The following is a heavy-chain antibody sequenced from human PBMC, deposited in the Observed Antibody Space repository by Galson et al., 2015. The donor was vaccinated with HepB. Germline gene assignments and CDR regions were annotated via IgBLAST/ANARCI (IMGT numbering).Heavy chain of an antibody. J-gene: IGHJ4*02. CDR2: IKSKANNYAT. Sequence: SLRLSCAASGFTFSGSAIHWVRQASGKGAEWVGRIKSKANNYATSYVPSLKGRFTISRDDSKNMAYLHMKSLKTEDTAVYFCTRLGDFSGYTSRWGQGTLVTVSS. CDR3: TRLGDFSGYTSR. CDR1: GFTFSGSA. V-gene: IGHV3-73*01. D-gene: IGHD5-12*01.